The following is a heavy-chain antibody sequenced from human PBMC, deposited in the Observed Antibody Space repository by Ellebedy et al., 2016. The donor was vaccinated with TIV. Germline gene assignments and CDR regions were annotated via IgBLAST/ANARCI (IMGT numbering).Heavy chain of an antibody. CDR1: GGSISRYY. D-gene: IGHD6-13*01. CDR3: AGGSSWKSKCKY. J-gene: IGHJ4*02. Sequence: MPSETLSLTCTVSGGSISRYYWSWLRQPPGKGLEWIGYFYDSGSTNYNPSLKSRATISGDTSENQFSLKLRSVTAADTAVYFCAGGSSWKSKCKYWGQGTLVTVSS. V-gene: IGHV4-59*08. CDR2: FYDSGST.